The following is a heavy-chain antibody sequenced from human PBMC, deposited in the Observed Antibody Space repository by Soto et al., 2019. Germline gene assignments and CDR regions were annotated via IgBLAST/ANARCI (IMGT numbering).Heavy chain of an antibody. CDR2: IYWDNDK. V-gene: IGHV2-5*02. D-gene: IGHD3-10*01. J-gene: IGHJ4*02. CDR1: GFSLSTTGVG. Sequence: QITLKESGPTLVKPTQTLTLTCSFSGFSLSTTGVGVGWIRQSPGKALEWLAIIYWDNDKRYSPSLKSRVTNTKDTSKNPVVLTVTNIDPVDTGTYYCARSLWFGELHWGQGALVTVSS. CDR3: ARSLWFGELH.